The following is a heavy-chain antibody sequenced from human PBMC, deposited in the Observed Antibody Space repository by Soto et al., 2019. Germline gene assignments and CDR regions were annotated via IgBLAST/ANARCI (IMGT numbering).Heavy chain of an antibody. CDR1: GGSITSGNSYS. D-gene: IGHD3-10*01. J-gene: IGHJ5*02. V-gene: IGHV4-30-2*01. CDR2: ISHTGST. CDR3: ARAVAPYFGTWFDP. Sequence: LSLTCAVSGGSITSGNSYSWSWIRQPPGKGLEWIGSISHTGSTSYNPSLKSRLTMSVDKSKNQFSLRLSSVTAADMAVYYCARAVAPYFGTWFDPWGQGILVTVS.